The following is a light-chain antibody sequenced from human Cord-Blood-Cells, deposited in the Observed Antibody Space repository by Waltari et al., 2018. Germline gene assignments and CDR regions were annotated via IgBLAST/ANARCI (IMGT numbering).Light chain of an antibody. Sequence: DIIMTQYPDHPAVPLWDRSTSNRKSSQRVLYSSNNKNYLAWYQQKPGQPPKLHIYWASTRESGVPDRFSGSGSGTDFTLTISSLQAEDVAVYYCQQYYSTPLYSFGQGTKLEIK. V-gene: IGKV4-1*01. CDR3: QQYYSTPLYS. CDR2: WAS. J-gene: IGKJ2*03. CDR1: QRVLYSSNNKNY.